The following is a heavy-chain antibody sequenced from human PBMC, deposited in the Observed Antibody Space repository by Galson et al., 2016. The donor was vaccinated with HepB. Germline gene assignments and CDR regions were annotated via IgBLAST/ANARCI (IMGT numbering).Heavy chain of an antibody. CDR3: ASLRFKGFEL. J-gene: IGHJ2*01. D-gene: IGHD3-3*01. Sequence: SLRLSCAASGFTFSGSAMHWVRQASGKGLEWVSAMSDSGGSTYYADSVKGRFTISRDNSKNTLYLQMNSLRAEDTAVYYCASLRFKGFELWGRGTLVTVSS. CDR2: MSDSGGST. V-gene: IGHV3-23*01. CDR1: GFTFSGSA.